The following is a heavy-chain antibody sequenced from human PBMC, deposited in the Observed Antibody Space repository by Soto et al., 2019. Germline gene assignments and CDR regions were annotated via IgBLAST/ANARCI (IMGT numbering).Heavy chain of an antibody. CDR3: ARQDRIQLWPDFDY. D-gene: IGHD5-18*01. J-gene: IGHJ4*02. CDR1: GGSISSSSYY. CDR2: IYYSGST. V-gene: IGHV4-39*01. Sequence: QLQLQESGPGLVKPSETLSLTCTVSGGSISSSSYYWGWIRQPPGKGLEWIGSIYYSGSTYYNPSLKSRVTISVDTSKNQFSLKLSYVTAADTAVYYCARQDRIQLWPDFDYWGQGTLVTVSS.